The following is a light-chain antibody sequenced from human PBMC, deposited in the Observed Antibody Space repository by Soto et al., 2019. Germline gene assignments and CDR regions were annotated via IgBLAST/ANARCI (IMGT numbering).Light chain of an antibody. CDR1: QGISNF. J-gene: IGKJ5*01. V-gene: IGKV1-27*01. CDR2: AAS. CDR3: QKYSSVIT. Sequence: DIQMTQSPSSLSASVGDRVTITCRASQGISNFLAWYQQKPGKVPKLLLSAASTLQSGVPSRFSGSGSGTDFTRTITSLQPEDVATYYCQKYSSVITFGQGTRLEIK.